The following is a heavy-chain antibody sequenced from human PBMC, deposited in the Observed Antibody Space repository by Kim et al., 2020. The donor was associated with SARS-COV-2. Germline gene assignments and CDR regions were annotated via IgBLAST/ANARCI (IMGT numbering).Heavy chain of an antibody. D-gene: IGHD6-13*01. CDR3: ASDSPGSFDSSSWYGLAGDGGTYGMDV. CDR1: GGSISSYY. V-gene: IGHV4-59*01. J-gene: IGHJ6*02. CDR2: IYYSGST. Sequence: SETLSLTCTVSGGSISSYYWSWIRQPPGKGLEWIGYIYYSGSTNYNPSLKSRVTISVDTSKNQFSLKLSSVTAADTAVYYCASDSPGSFDSSSWYGLAGDGGTYGMDVWGQGTTVTVSS.